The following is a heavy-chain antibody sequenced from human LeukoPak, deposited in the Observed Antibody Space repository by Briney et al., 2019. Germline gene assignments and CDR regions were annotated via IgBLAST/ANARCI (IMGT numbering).Heavy chain of an antibody. J-gene: IGHJ6*03. D-gene: IGHD2-2*01. Sequence: GASVTVSRKASGYTFTGYYMHWVRQAPGQGLEWMGWINPNSGGTNYAQKFQGRVTMTRDTSISTAYMELSRLRSDDTAVYYCARDMCSSTSCYAGYYYYYYMDVWGKGTTVTISS. CDR1: GYTFTGYY. V-gene: IGHV1-2*02. CDR2: INPNSGGT. CDR3: ARDMCSSTSCYAGYYYYYYMDV.